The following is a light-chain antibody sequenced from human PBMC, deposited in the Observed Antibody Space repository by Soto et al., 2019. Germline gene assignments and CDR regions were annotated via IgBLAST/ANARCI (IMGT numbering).Light chain of an antibody. CDR1: QSINNY. CDR2: AAT. V-gene: IGKV1-39*01. Sequence: DIRMTQSPSSLSASLGDRVTITCRASQSINNYLNWYQQEEGKAPKLLIYAATSLQSGVPSRFSGSGSGTEFTLTIRSLQPGDFATYYCHQSYNSPFTFGLGTKLEI. CDR3: HQSYNSPFT. J-gene: IGKJ2*01.